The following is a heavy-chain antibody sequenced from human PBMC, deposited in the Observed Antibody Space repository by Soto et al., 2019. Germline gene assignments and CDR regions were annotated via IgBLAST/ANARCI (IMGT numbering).Heavy chain of an antibody. V-gene: IGHV3-23*01. CDR1: GFIFSDYA. Sequence: EVQLLEAEGGLVQPGKSLSLSCAASGFIFSDYAINWVRQAPGKGLEWVSALSGSGSSTYYADSVKGRITIYRDNLKNTESLQMNYLKDEDTAVYYCAKGGVTRSYYYAMDVWGQGTTVTVSS. CDR3: AKGGVTRSYYYAMDV. J-gene: IGHJ6*02. CDR2: LSGSGSST.